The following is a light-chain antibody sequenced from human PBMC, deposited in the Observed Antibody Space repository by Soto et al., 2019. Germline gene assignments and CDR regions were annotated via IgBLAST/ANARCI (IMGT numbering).Light chain of an antibody. J-gene: IGKJ1*01. CDR3: QQYSSSHLT. Sequence: EIVMTQSPATLSVAPGERATLSCRASQSVSNNLAWYQQKPGQAPRLLIYGASSRATGAPDRFRGSGSGTDFTLTISRLEPEDFAVYYCQQYSSSHLTFGQGTKVDIK. CDR1: QSVSNN. V-gene: IGKV3-20*01. CDR2: GAS.